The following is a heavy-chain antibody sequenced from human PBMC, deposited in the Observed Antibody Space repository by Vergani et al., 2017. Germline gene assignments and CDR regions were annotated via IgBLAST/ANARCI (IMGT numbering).Heavy chain of an antibody. V-gene: IGHV4-34*01. Sequence: QVQLQQWGAGLLKPSETLSLTCAVYGGSFSGYYWSWIRQPPGKGLEWIGEINHSGSTNYNPSLKSRVTISVDTSKNQFSLKLSSVTAADTAVYYCARLDDSSGHLRRWDWFDPWGQGTLVTVSS. CDR3: ARLDDSSGHLRRWDWFDP. J-gene: IGHJ5*02. CDR2: INHSGST. D-gene: IGHD3-22*01. CDR1: GGSFSGYY.